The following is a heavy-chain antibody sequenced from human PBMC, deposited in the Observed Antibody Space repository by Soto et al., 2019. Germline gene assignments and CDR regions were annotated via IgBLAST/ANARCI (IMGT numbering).Heavy chain of an antibody. CDR3: AKGTYSDFWSGYLRDWYFDL. J-gene: IGHJ2*01. V-gene: IGHV3-23*01. CDR1: GFTFSSYA. Sequence: GALLLACTASGFTFSSYAMSWVRQAPGKGLEWVSAISGSGGSTYYADSVKGRFTISRDNSKNTLYLQMNSLRAEDTAVYYCAKGTYSDFWSGYLRDWYFDLWGRGTLVTVSS. D-gene: IGHD3-3*01. CDR2: ISGSGGST.